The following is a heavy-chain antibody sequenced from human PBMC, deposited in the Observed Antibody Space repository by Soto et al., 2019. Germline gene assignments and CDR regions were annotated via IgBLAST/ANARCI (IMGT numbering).Heavy chain of an antibody. CDR2: MNAYNGHT. V-gene: IGHV1-18*04. D-gene: IGHD3-10*01. CDR3: AQVYCFSATCSVIKTNFDP. CDR1: GYTFKNYG. J-gene: IGHJ5*02. Sequence: ASVKVSCKASGYTFKNYGIICVRQAPGQGLEWMGWMNAYNGHTKCAERFQGRVTMTTDTSTTTAYMELRSLISDDTAVYYCAQVYCFSATCSVIKTNFDPWGQGTLVTVSS.